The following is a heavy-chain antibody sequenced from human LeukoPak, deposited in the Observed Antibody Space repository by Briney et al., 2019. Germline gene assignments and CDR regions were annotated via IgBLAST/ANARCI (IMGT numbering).Heavy chain of an antibody. CDR2: MNPSGGST. Sequence: GASVKVSCKASGYTFTSYYMHWVRQAPGQGLELMGIMNPSGGSTSYAQKFQGRVTMTRDTSTSTVYMELSSLRSEDTAVYYCARVGGLGYCSSTSCYGYYYMDVWGKGTTVTVSS. D-gene: IGHD2-2*01. CDR1: GYTFTSYY. V-gene: IGHV1-46*01. J-gene: IGHJ6*03. CDR3: ARVGGLGYCSSTSCYGYYYMDV.